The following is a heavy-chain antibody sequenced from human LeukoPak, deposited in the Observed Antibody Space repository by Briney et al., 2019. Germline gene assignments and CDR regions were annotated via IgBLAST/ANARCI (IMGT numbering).Heavy chain of an antibody. CDR3: ARQSPISYNWFDP. J-gene: IGHJ5*02. D-gene: IGHD3-16*02. Sequence: SETLSLTCTVSGGCISSSSYYWGWIRQPPGKGLEWIGSIYYSGSTYYNPSLKSRVTISVDTSKNQFSLKLSSVTAADTAVYYCARQSPISYNWFDPWGQGTLDTVSS. CDR2: IYYSGST. V-gene: IGHV4-39*01. CDR1: GGCISSSSYY.